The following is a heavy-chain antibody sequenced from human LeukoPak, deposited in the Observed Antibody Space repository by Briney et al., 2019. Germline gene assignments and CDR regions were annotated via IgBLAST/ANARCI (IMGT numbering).Heavy chain of an antibody. V-gene: IGHV3-23*01. D-gene: IGHD4-11*01. J-gene: IGHJ4*02. Sequence: GGSLRLSCAASGFTFSSYGMHWVRQAPGKGLEWVSAISGSGGITYYADSVKGRFTISRDNSKNTLYLQMNSLRADDTAVYYCAQKPGPSNPPGGYWGQGTLVTVSS. CDR1: GFTFSSYG. CDR2: ISGSGGIT. CDR3: AQKPGPSNPPGGY.